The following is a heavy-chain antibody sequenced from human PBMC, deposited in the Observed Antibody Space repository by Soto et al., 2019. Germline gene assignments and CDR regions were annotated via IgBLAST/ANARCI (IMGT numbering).Heavy chain of an antibody. CDR3: ARRGDYYDSSGYPALFDY. CDR2: IYYSGST. Sequence: QLQLQESGPGLVKPSETLSLTCTVSGGSISSSSYYWGWIRQPPGKGLEWIGSIYYSGSTYYNPSLKSRVTISVDTSQYQFSLKLSSVPAADTAVYYCARRGDYYDSSGYPALFDYWGQGTLVTVSS. V-gene: IGHV4-39*01. CDR1: GGSISSSSYY. D-gene: IGHD3-22*01. J-gene: IGHJ4*02.